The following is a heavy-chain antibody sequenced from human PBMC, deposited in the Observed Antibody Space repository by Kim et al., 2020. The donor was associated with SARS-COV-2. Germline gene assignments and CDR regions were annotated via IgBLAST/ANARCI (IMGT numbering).Heavy chain of an antibody. Sequence: GGSLRLSCAASGFTFSTYAMNWVRQAPGKGLEWVSVISGGGSSTFYADSVKGRFTISRDNSKNTLYLQLNSVRAEDTAVYYCAKDLCGTRKMDVWGQGTTVTVS. J-gene: IGHJ6*02. V-gene: IGHV3-23*01. D-gene: IGHD1-1*01. CDR3: AKDLCGTRKMDV. CDR1: GFTFSTYA. CDR2: ISGGGSST.